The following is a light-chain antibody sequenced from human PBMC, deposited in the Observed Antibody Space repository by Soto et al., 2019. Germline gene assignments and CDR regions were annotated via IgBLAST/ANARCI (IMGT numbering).Light chain of an antibody. CDR1: QNIRKS. J-gene: IGKJ1*01. CDR2: DAS. CDR3: QHYYVSSVT. V-gene: IGKV1-5*01. Sequence: DIQVTQSPSILSASVGDRVTITCRASQNIRKSLAWYQQKPGQAPKLLIYDASSLESGVPSRFSGSGSGAEFTLTVSGLKPEDFATYYCQHYYVSSVTFGQGTKVDIK.